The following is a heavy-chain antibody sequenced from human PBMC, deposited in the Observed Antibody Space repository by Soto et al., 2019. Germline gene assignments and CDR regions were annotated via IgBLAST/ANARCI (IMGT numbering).Heavy chain of an antibody. J-gene: IGHJ6*02. CDR3: ARYIPGVRYYGMDV. Sequence: SHRHRYTASGGNCRNHAISWIRQAPGKGLEWVSLIGESGTPTYYADSVKGRFTISRDNSGNTLFLEMYSLRAEDTAVYYCARYIPGVRYYGMDVWGQGTTVTVSS. CDR2: IGESGTPT. D-gene: IGHD2-2*01. CDR1: GGNCRNHA. V-gene: IGHV3-23*01.